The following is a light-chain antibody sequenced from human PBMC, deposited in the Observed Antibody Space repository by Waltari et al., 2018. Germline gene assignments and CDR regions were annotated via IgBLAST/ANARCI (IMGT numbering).Light chain of an antibody. V-gene: IGLV2-11*01. CDR1: SSAGGSYDY. CDR3: CSYGGSYYV. Sequence: QSALTQPRSVSGSPGQSVTISCTGTSSAGGSYDYVSWYQQHPGKAPKVMIYDVNKRPSGVPDRFSGSKSGNTASLTISGLQAEDEAEYYCCSYGGSYYVLGTGTEVTVL. J-gene: IGLJ1*01. CDR2: DVN.